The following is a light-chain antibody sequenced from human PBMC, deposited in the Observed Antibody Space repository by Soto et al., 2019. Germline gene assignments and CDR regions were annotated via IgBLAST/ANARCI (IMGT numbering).Light chain of an antibody. CDR1: QSVSRNY. Sequence: EIVLTQSPGTLSLSPGERANLSCRASQSVSRNYLGWYQQKPGQAPRLLIYGASSRATGIPDRFSGSGSGIDFTLTISRLAAEDVEVYYCYQYGSSPLTFGGGTKVESK. V-gene: IGKV3-20*01. CDR2: GAS. CDR3: YQYGSSPLT. J-gene: IGKJ4*01.